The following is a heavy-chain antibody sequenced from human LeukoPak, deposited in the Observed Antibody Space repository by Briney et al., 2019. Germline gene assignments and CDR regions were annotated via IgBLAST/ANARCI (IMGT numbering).Heavy chain of an antibody. D-gene: IGHD2-21*01. V-gene: IGHV4-34*01. CDR2: INHSGST. Sequence: PSETLSLTCAVYGGSFSGYYWSWIRQPPGKGLEWIGEINHSGSTNYNPSLKSRVTISVDTSKNQFSLKLSSVTAADTAVYYCARDLGWGSSSGYYYYMDVWGKGTTVTVSS. CDR3: ARDLGWGSSSGYYYYMDV. CDR1: GGSFSGYY. J-gene: IGHJ6*03.